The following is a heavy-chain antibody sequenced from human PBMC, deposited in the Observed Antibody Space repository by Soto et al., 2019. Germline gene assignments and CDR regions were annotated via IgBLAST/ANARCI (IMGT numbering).Heavy chain of an antibody. Sequence: QVQLVESGGGVVQPGRSLRLSCAASGFTFSNYGMHWVRQAPGKGLEWVAVILNDGSNRYHADSVKDRFTISRDNSKNTLYLQMNSLRAEHTAVYYCARDDEYSGNGMDVWGQGTTVTVS. CDR1: GFTFSNYG. J-gene: IGHJ6*02. V-gene: IGHV3-33*01. D-gene: IGHD3-10*01. CDR3: ARDDEYSGNGMDV. CDR2: ILNDGSNR.